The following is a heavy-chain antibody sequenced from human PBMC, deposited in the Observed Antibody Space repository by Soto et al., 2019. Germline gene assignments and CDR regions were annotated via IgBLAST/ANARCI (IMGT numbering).Heavy chain of an antibody. D-gene: IGHD1-1*01. V-gene: IGHV4-4*07. CDR1: GGSFTTYY. CDR3: ARETVLGTDNWFDP. Sequence: PSETLSLTCTVSGGSFTTYYWTWIRQPAGKRLEWIGRLYTSGNTKYNPSLKSRLTMSLDTSKRQFSLKLSSVTAADTAIYYCARETVLGTDNWFDPWGQGILVTVSS. CDR2: LYTSGNT. J-gene: IGHJ5*02.